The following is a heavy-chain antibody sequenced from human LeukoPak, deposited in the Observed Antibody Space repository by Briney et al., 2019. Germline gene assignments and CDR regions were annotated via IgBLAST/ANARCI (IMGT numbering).Heavy chain of an antibody. V-gene: IGHV3-30*18. CDR1: GFTFSSYG. CDR3: AKVGGGVAGHFDH. Sequence: GGSLRLSCAASGFTFSSYGMHWVRQAPGKGLEWVAVISYGGSNKYYADSVKGRFTISRDNSKNTLYLQMNSLRAEDTAVYYCAKVGGGVAGHFDHWGQGTLVTVS. CDR2: ISYGGSNK. J-gene: IGHJ4*02. D-gene: IGHD6-19*01.